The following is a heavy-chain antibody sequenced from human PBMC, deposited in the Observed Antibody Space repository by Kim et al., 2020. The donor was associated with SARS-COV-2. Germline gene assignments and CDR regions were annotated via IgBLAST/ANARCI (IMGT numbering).Heavy chain of an antibody. D-gene: IGHD6-13*01. Sequence: GGSLRLSCAASGFTFSSYAMSWVRQAPGKGLEWVSAISGSGGSTYYADSVKGRFTISRDNSKNTLYLQMNSLRAEDTAVYYCAKDDIEEQLVHYYYYGMDVWGQGTTVTVSS. CDR2: ISGSGGST. V-gene: IGHV3-23*01. CDR1: GFTFSSYA. CDR3: AKDDIEEQLVHYYYYGMDV. J-gene: IGHJ6*02.